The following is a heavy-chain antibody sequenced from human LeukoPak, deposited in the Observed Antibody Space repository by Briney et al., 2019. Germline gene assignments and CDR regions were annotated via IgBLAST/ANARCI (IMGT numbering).Heavy chain of an antibody. D-gene: IGHD4-23*01. CDR1: DDSISPYY. Sequence: PSETLSLTCTVSDDSISPYYWAWIRQPPGEGLEWIGSTYHTGASNYTPSLKSRVTMLVDTSKNQFSLSLISVTAADMAVYYCARESPSLTVYGGPGVFDIWGQGTMVTVSS. CDR2: TYHTGAS. J-gene: IGHJ3*02. CDR3: ARESPSLTVYGGPGVFDI. V-gene: IGHV4-59*01.